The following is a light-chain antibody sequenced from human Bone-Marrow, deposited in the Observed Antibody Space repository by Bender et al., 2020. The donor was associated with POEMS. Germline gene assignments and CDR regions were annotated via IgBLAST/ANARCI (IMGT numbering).Light chain of an antibody. CDR1: SNDVGNFDL. CDR3: FSYAGSRPLV. Sequence: QSALTQPASVSGSPGQSITISCTGTSNDVGNFDLVSWFQHLPGKAPKLVIFEVSKRPSGISLRFSGSKSGNTASLRISGLQAADEGDYFCFSYAGSRPLVFGAGTKLTVL. CDR2: EVS. J-gene: IGLJ3*02. V-gene: IGLV2-23*02.